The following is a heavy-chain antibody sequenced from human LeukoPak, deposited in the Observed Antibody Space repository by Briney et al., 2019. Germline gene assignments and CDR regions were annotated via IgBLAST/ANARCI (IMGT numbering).Heavy chain of an antibody. V-gene: IGHV4-59*08. J-gene: IGHJ3*02. Sequence: SETLSLTCAVSGASISGSYWSWIRQPPGKGLEWIGQIHYSGGTIYNPSLKSRVTMSVDTSRNHFSLKLSSVTAADTAVYYCARHGTGQKAFDIWGQGTMVTVSS. CDR2: IHYSGGT. D-gene: IGHD1-14*01. CDR3: ARHGTGQKAFDI. CDR1: GASISGSY.